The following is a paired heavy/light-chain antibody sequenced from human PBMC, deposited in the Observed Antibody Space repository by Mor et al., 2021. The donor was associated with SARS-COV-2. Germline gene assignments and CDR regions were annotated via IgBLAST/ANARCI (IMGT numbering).Heavy chain of an antibody. CDR2: IYYTGST. CDR3: ARVFASRGFDP. V-gene: IGHV4-39*07. CDR1: GDSITSNNYY. J-gene: IGHJ5*02. Sequence: QLQMQESGPGQVKPSETLSLTCTVSGDSITSNNYYWGWIRQPPGKGLEWIGNIYYTGSTYYNPSLKSRVAISIDTSKNQFSLNLTSMTAADTAVYYCARVFASRGFDPWGPGSLVTVSS.
Light chain of an antibody. CDR2: KAS. CDR3: QQYNTYWT. CDR1: QSISSW. V-gene: IGKV1-5*03. J-gene: IGKJ1*01. Sequence: DIQMTQSPSNLSASVGDRVTITCRASQSISSWLAWYQQKPGKAPNLLIYKASSLESGVPSRFSGSGSGTEFTLTISSLQPDDFATYYCQQYNTYWTFGQGTKVEIK.